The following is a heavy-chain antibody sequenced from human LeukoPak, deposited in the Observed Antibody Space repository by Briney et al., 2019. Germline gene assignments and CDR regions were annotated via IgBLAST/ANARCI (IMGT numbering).Heavy chain of an antibody. V-gene: IGHV3-66*01. CDR2: IYSGGST. D-gene: IGHD3-3*01. CDR3: ASGTRSPPYYDFWSGYYSDY. CDR1: RFTVSSNY. J-gene: IGHJ4*02. Sequence: GGSLRLSCEASRFTVSSNYMSWVRQAPGKGLEWVSVIYSGGSTYYADSVKGRFTISRDNSKNTLYLQMNSLRAEDTAVYYCASGTRSPPYYDFWSGYYSDYWGQGTLVTVSS.